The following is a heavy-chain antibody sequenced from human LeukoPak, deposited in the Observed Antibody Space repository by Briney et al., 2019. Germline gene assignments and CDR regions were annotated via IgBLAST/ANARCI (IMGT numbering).Heavy chain of an antibody. J-gene: IGHJ4*02. CDR1: GFTFNHYG. Sequence: PGGSLRLSCAAAGFTFNHYGMHWVRQAPGKGLERVAVIWSDGTNQYYADSVKGRFTISRDDSGNTVYLQMNSLRPEDTGVYYCARDAQRGFDYSNSLENWGQGTPVTVST. CDR2: IWSDGTNQ. CDR3: ARDAQRGFDYSNSLEN. V-gene: IGHV3-33*01. D-gene: IGHD4-11*01.